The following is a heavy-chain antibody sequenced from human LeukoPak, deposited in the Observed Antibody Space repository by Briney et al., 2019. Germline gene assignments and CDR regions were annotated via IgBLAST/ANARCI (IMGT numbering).Heavy chain of an antibody. CDR2: IHSSGST. D-gene: IGHD6-13*01. CDR1: GGSISGDY. CDR3: ARDRPGGSSLDY. V-gene: IGHV4-59*01. Sequence: SETLSLTCTVSGGSISGDYWSWIRQSPGKGLEWIAYIHSSGSTSYNPSLKSRVTISVDTSKNEFSLKLTSVNAADTAVYYCARDRPGGSSLDYWGQESWSPSPQ. J-gene: IGHJ4*01.